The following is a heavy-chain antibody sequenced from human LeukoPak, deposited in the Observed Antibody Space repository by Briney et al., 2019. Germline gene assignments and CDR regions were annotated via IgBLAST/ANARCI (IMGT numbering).Heavy chain of an antibody. J-gene: IGHJ6*03. CDR1: GYSISSGYY. Sequence: SETLSLTCAVSGYSISSGYYWSWIRQPPGKGLEWIGYIYYSGSTYYNPSLKSRVTISVDTSKNQFSLKLSSVTAADTAVYYCARDGPAASGYYYYYMDVWGKGTTVTVSS. CDR3: ARDGPAASGYYYYYMDV. V-gene: IGHV4-30-4*08. CDR2: IYYSGST. D-gene: IGHD2-2*01.